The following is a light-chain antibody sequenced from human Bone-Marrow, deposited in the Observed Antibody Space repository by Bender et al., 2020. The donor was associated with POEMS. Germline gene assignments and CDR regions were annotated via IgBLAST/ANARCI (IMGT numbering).Light chain of an antibody. J-gene: IGLJ3*02. CDR1: KLGDKN. CDR3: CSYVNTNTWV. CDR2: QDS. V-gene: IGLV3-1*01. Sequence: SYELTQPPSVSVSPGQTASITCSGDKLGDKNVCWYQQKPGQSPVLVIYQDSRRPSGVSYRFSASKSGNTASLTISGLQAEDEADYYCCSYVNTNTWVFGGGTKLTVL.